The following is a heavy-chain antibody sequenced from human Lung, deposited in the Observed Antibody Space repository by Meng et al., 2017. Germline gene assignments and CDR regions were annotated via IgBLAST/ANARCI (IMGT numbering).Heavy chain of an antibody. J-gene: IGHJ4*02. CDR3: ARGPTTMAHDFDY. D-gene: IGHD4-11*01. Sequence: QVLLHECGSGLLKPSETLSLTCFVSGGAYSDYYWSWISQPPGKGLEWIGEINHNGSTNYNPSLESRANISVDTSQNNLSLKLSSVTAADSAVYYCARGPTTMAHDFDYWGQGTLVTVSS. CDR2: INHNGST. V-gene: IGHV4-34*01. CDR1: GGAYSDYY.